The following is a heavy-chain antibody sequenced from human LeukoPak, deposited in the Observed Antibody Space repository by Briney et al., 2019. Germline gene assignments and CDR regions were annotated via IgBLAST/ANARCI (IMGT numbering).Heavy chain of an antibody. CDR1: GGSFSGYY. V-gene: IGHV4-34*01. J-gene: IGHJ5*01. CDR3: ARRNFDWFDY. CDR2: INHSGST. D-gene: IGHD3-9*01. Sequence: NSSETLSLTCAVYGGSFSGYYWSWIRQPPGKGLEWIGEINHSGSTNYNPSLKSRVTISVDTSKNQFSLKLSSVTAADTAVYYCARRNFDWFDYWGQGTLVTVSS.